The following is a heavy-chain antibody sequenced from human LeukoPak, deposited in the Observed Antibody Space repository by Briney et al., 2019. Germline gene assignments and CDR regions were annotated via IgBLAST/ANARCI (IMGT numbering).Heavy chain of an antibody. CDR3: ARERAIDDFWSGYLYYMDV. J-gene: IGHJ6*03. Sequence: GGSLRLSCAASGFTFSSYSMNWVRQAPGKGLEWVSYIRSSSSTIYYADSVKVRFTISRDNAKNSLYLQMNSLRAEDTAVYYCARERAIDDFWSGYLYYMDVWGKGTTVTVSS. D-gene: IGHD3-3*01. V-gene: IGHV3-48*01. CDR2: IRSSSSTI. CDR1: GFTFSSYS.